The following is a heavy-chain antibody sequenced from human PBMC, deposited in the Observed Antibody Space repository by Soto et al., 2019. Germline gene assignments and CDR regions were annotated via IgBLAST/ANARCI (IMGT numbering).Heavy chain of an antibody. V-gene: IGHV4-30-2*01. CDR1: GGSICRGGYS. J-gene: IGHJ5*02. CDR3: ARVPDR. CDR2: IYHSGST. Sequence: SETLYITFAGSGGSICRGGYSWSRLRQPAGEGLERIGYIYHSGSTYYNPPVKSRVTLSVDRPKNQFSLKLHPVTGGDRGVLYCARVPDRWGQGTLVTVSS.